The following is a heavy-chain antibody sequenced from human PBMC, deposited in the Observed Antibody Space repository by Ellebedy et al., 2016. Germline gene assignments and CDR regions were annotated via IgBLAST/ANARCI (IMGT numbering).Heavy chain of an antibody. CDR3: ARVRGYYDSSGYFASHPHYYYYGMDG. V-gene: IGHV4-30-2*01. Sequence: SETLSLTXAVSGGSISSGGYSWSWIRQPPGKGLEWIGYIYHSGSTNYNPSLKSRVTISVDTSKNQFSLKLSSVTAADTAVYYCARVRGYYDSSGYFASHPHYYYYGMDGWGQGTTVTVSS. CDR1: GGSISSGGYS. CDR2: IYHSGST. J-gene: IGHJ6*02. D-gene: IGHD3-22*01.